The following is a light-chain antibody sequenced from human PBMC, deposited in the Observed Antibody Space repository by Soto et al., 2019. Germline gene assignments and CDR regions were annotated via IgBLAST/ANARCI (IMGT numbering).Light chain of an antibody. V-gene: IGKV1-5*03. CDR2: KAS. CDR1: DNIGPW. CDR3: EHDNSDSRE. J-gene: IGKJ1*01. Sequence: DIQMTQSPSTLSASIGDRVAITCRASDNIGPWVAWYQQKPGKAPKLLIYKASTLETGAPSRFAGSGSGTGFTLTINRLQPDDFPSDYCEHDNSDSREFGHGTKVDIK.